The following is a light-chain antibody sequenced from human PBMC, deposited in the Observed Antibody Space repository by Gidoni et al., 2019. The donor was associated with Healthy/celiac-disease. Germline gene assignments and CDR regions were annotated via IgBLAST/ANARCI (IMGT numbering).Light chain of an antibody. CDR1: QSISSY. V-gene: IGKV1-39*01. J-gene: IGKJ4*01. CDR3: QQSYSTPLT. Sequence: DIQMTHSPSSLSASVGDRVTITCRASQSISSYLNWYQQKPGKGPKLLIYAASSLQSGGTSRFSGSGSGTDFTLTISSLQPEDFATYDCQQSYSTPLTFGGGTKVEIK. CDR2: AAS.